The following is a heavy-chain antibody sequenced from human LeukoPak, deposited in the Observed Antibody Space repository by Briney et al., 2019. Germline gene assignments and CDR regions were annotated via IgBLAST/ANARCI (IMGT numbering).Heavy chain of an antibody. J-gene: IGHJ4*02. CDR2: ITGSGSNT. CDR3: AKATRWDILTCHDY. V-gene: IGHV3-23*01. D-gene: IGHD3-9*01. Sequence: PGGSLRLSCAASGFSFSTYAMNWVRRAPGKGLEWVSGITGSGSNTYYADSVNDRFTISRDNSKSTLYLQMSSMRAGDTALYYCAKATRWDILTCHDYWGQGTLVSVSS. CDR1: GFSFSTYA.